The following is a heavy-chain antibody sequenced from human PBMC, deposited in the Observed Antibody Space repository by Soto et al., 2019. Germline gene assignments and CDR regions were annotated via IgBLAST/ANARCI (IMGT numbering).Heavy chain of an antibody. CDR2: ISSTTNYI. CDR3: ARESEDLTSNFDY. V-gene: IGHV3-21*01. Sequence: GGSLRLSCAASGFTFSSYAMSWVRQAPGKGLEWVSSISSTTNYIYYADSMKGRFTVSRDNAKNSVYLEMNSLSAEDTAVYYCARESEDLTSNFDYWGQGTLVTVSS. J-gene: IGHJ4*02. CDR1: GFTFSSYA.